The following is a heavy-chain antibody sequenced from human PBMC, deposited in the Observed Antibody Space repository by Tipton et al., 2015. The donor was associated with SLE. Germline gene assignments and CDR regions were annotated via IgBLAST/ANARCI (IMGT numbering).Heavy chain of an antibody. J-gene: IGHJ3*02. CDR1: GGSVSRSTYY. CDR3: ARDLHGEGPDAFDI. Sequence: LRLSCTVSGGSVSRSTYYWGWIRQPPGKGLEWIGSIYHSGNTYYNTSLKSRVTISVDTSKNQFSLKLRSVTAADTAVYYCARDLHGEGPDAFDIWGQGTMVTVSS. D-gene: IGHD4-17*01. V-gene: IGHV4-39*07. CDR2: IYHSGNT.